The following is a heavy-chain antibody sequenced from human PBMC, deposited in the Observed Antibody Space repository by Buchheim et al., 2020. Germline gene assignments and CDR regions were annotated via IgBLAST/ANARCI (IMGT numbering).Heavy chain of an antibody. J-gene: IGHJ4*02. Sequence: QVQLVESGGGVVQPGRSLRVSCVASRFTFSSYGMHWVRQAPGKGLEWVSIISSDGNNKYYADSVKGRFTIFRDNSKNTLYLQMNSLRTEDTAVYYCAKAHSSGWYTPDYWGQGTL. D-gene: IGHD6-19*01. CDR1: RFTFSSYG. V-gene: IGHV3-30*18. CDR3: AKAHSSGWYTPDY. CDR2: ISSDGNNK.